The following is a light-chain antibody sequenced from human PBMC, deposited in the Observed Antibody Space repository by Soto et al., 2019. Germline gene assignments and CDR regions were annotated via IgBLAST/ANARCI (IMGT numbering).Light chain of an antibody. CDR2: HVT. V-gene: IGLV2-14*03. CDR1: SSDIGHYDY. Sequence: HSVLTQPAAVCGSPGQSITISCTGTSSDIGHYDYVSWYQQHTGKAPKLMIYHVTYRPSGVSNRYSGSKSGNSASLTISGLQADDEADYYCCSLTTSHTYVFGSGTKVTVL. J-gene: IGLJ1*01. CDR3: CSLTTSHTYV.